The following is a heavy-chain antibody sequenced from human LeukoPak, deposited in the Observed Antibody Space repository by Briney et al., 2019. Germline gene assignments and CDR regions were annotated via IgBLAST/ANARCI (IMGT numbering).Heavy chain of an antibody. V-gene: IGHV3-23*01. J-gene: IGHJ4*02. D-gene: IGHD1-14*01. Sequence: QPGGSLRLSCAASGYTFSSYGMHWVRQAPGKGLEWVSTISGSGGSTYYAGSVKGRFTISRDNSKNTLYLQMNSLRAEDTAVYYCAKLHNLNSDYWGQGTLVTVSS. CDR2: ISGSGGST. CDR1: GYTFSSYG. CDR3: AKLHNLNSDY.